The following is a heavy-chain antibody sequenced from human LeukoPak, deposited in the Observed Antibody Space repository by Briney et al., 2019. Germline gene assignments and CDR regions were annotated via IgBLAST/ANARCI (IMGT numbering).Heavy chain of an antibody. D-gene: IGHD6-19*01. CDR3: ARDMSSDWDYYYYYGMDV. CDR1: GFTLSSFT. CDR2: ISHDGSTK. Sequence: GGSLRLSCAASGFTLSSFTMHWVRQAPGKGLEWVAIISHDGSTKYYADSVKGRFTISRDKSKHTLYLQMNSLRAEDTAVYHCARDMSSDWDYYYYYGMDVWGQGTTVIVSS. J-gene: IGHJ6*02. V-gene: IGHV3-30-3*01.